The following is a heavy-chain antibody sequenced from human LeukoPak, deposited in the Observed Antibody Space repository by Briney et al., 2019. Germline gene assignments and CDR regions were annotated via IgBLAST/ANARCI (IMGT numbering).Heavy chain of an antibody. CDR2: IYYSGST. V-gene: IGHV4-59*11. D-gene: IGHD6-13*01. CDR1: GGSISSHY. Sequence: SETLSLTCTVSGGSISSHYWSWIRQPPGKGLEWIGYIYYSGSTNYNPSLKSRVTISVDTSKNQFSLKLSSVTAADTAVYYCAGAGYSSSWHNYYYYHLDGWGKGTTVTVSS. J-gene: IGHJ6*03. CDR3: AGAGYSSSWHNYYYYHLDG.